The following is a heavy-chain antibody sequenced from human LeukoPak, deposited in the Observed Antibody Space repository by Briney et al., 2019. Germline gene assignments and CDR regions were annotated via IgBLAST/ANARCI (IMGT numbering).Heavy chain of an antibody. D-gene: IGHD3-10*01. J-gene: IGHJ4*02. CDR2: ISSSSSYI. CDR3: ARDMVRGVIVYYFDY. Sequence: GGSLRLSCAASGFTFSSYSMNWVRQAPGKGLEWVSSISSSSSYIYYADSVQGRFTISRDNAKNSLYLQMDSLRAEDTAVYYCARDMVRGVIVYYFDYWGQGTLVTVSS. V-gene: IGHV3-21*01. CDR1: GFTFSSYS.